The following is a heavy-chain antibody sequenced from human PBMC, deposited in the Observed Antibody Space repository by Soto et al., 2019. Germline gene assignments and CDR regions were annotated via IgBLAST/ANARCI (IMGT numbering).Heavy chain of an antibody. D-gene: IGHD5-18*01. V-gene: IGHV3-30-3*01. CDR1: GFTFSTYA. CDR3: AKDGGGYNYGYVMLDKYYYGMDV. J-gene: IGHJ6*02. CDR2: ISYDGTNK. Sequence: QVHLVESGGGVVQPGRSLRLSCAASGFTFSTYAMHWVRQAPGKGLEWVAVISYDGTNKYYADSVRGRFTISRDNSKNTLFLQMNSLRAEDTAVYYCAKDGGGYNYGYVMLDKYYYGMDVWGQGTMVTVSS.